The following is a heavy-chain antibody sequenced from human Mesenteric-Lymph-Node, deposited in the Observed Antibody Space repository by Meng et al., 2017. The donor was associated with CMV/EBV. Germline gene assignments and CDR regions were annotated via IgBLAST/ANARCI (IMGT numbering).Heavy chain of an antibody. V-gene: IGHV4-31*02. CDR1: GGSISRGCYY. CDR3: ASQLDDFWSGYPLDS. CDR2: IHHSGPT. Sequence: SGGSISRGCYYWTWVSQFPGKGLEWIAYIHHSGPTSHSPSLKSRVSISVDTSENHFSLRLSSVTAADTAVYYCASQLDDFWSGYPLDSWGRGTLVTVSS. J-gene: IGHJ4*02. D-gene: IGHD3-3*01.